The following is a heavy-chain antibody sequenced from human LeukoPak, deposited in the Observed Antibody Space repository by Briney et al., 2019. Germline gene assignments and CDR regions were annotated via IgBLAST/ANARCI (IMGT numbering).Heavy chain of an antibody. CDR1: GYSFTDSY. Sequence: GASVKVSCKASGYSFTDSYMHWVRQAPGQGLEWMGWINPKNGDTNYAQKFQGRISMTRDTSINTAYMEMSGLTYDDTATYYCARFLGVLLWRGWFDPWGRGTLVIVSS. J-gene: IGHJ5*02. D-gene: IGHD2-2*01. CDR3: ARFLGVLLWRGWFDP. V-gene: IGHV1-2*02. CDR2: INPKNGDT.